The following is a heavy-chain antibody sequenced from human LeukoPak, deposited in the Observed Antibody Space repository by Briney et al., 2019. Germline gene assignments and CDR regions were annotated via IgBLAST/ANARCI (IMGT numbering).Heavy chain of an antibody. D-gene: IGHD6-13*01. CDR2: INTNTGNP. CDR3: ARGRSVSSWPGYYYYGMDV. Sequence: ASVKVSCRASGYTFTSYAMNWVRQAPGQGLEWMGWINTNTGNPTYAQGFTGRFVFSLDTSVSTAYLQISSLKAEDTAVYYCARGRSVSSWPGYYYYGMDVWGQGTTVTVSS. J-gene: IGHJ6*02. CDR1: GYTFTSYA. V-gene: IGHV7-4-1*02.